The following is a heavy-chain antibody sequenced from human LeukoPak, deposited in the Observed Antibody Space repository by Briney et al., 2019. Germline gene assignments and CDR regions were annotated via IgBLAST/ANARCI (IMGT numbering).Heavy chain of an antibody. Sequence: GGSLRLSCAASGFTFSSYWMHWVRQVPRKGLVWVARINTYGTSTTYGDSVEGRFTISRDNAKNTLDLEMNSLRDDDTAVYYCARGSTTVTTKDWFDPWGQGTQVTVSS. D-gene: IGHD4-17*01. CDR2: INTYGTST. CDR3: ARGSTTVTTKDWFDP. J-gene: IGHJ5*02. CDR1: GFTFSSYW. V-gene: IGHV3-74*03.